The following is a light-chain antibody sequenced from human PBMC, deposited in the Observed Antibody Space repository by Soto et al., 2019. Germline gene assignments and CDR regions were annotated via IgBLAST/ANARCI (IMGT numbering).Light chain of an antibody. CDR1: QSVNSR. Sequence: DIQMTQSPSTLSASVGDRVTITCRASQSVNSRLAWYQQKPGKAPKLLIYGASNLESGVPSRFSGSGSGTEFTLAISSLQPDDFATYYCQQYNSYSLTFGGGTTVEIK. CDR2: GAS. V-gene: IGKV1-5*01. J-gene: IGKJ4*01. CDR3: QQYNSYSLT.